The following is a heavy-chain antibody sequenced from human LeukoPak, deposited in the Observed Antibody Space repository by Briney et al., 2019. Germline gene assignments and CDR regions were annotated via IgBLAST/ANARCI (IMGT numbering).Heavy chain of an antibody. D-gene: IGHD3-3*01. J-gene: IGHJ4*02. Sequence: GGSLRLSCAASGFTFSSYWMHWVRQAPGKGLVWVSRINSDGSSTSYADSVKGRFTISRDNAKNTLYLQMNGLRAEDTAVYYCASLFTWYYDFWSGYLEFFDYWGQGTLVTVSS. V-gene: IGHV3-74*01. CDR1: GFTFSSYW. CDR2: INSDGSST. CDR3: ASLFTWYYDFWSGYLEFFDY.